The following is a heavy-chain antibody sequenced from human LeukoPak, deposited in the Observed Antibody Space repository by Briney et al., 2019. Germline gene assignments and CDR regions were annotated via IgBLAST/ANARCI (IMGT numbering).Heavy chain of an antibody. CDR3: ARDRVVVPAAFDY. J-gene: IGHJ4*02. V-gene: IGHV1-2*02. Sequence: ASVKVSCKASGGTFSSYAISWVRQAPGQGLEWMGWINPYTGATNYAQKFQGRVTMTRDTSITTAYMDLSRLRGDDTAVYFCARDRVVVPAAFDYWGQGTLVTVSS. CDR2: INPYTGAT. CDR1: GGTFSSYA. D-gene: IGHD2-2*01.